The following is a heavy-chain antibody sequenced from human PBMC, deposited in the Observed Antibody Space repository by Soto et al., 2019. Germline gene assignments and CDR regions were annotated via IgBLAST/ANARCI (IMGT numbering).Heavy chain of an antibody. D-gene: IGHD6-6*01. CDR3: AKAEYSSHYYYGMDV. V-gene: IGHV3-23*01. CDR1: GFTLTRSA. Sequence: PGGSLRLSCAGSGFTLTRSAVSWVRQAPGKGLEWVSGISAGGGGTYYADSVKGRFTISRDVAKNTVYLQMNGLRVEDTAVYYCAKAEYSSHYYYGMDVWGHGTAVTVSS. J-gene: IGHJ6*02. CDR2: ISAGGGGT.